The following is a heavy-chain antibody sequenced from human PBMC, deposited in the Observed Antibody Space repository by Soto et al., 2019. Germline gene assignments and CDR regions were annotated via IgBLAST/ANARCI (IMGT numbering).Heavy chain of an antibody. CDR2: TNPNSGGT. J-gene: IGHJ6*02. CDR1: RYTFTGYY. D-gene: IGHD3-10*01. Sequence: ASVKVSCKASRYTFTGYYMHWVRQAPGQGLEWMGWTNPNSGGTNYAQKFQGRVTMTRDTSISTAYMELSRLRSDDTAVYYCARDPPMVRGVIYGMDVWGQGTTVTVSS. V-gene: IGHV1-2*02. CDR3: ARDPPMVRGVIYGMDV.